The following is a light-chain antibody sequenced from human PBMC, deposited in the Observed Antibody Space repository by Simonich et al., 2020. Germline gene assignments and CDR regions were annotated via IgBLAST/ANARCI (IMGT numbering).Light chain of an antibody. J-gene: IGKJ1*01. CDR1: QSVLYSSNNKNY. Sequence: DIVMTQSPDSLAVSLGERATINCKSSQSVLYSSNNKNYLAWYQQKPGQPPKLLIYWASTRESGVPDRFGGSGSGTDFTLTISSLQAEDVAVYYGQQFNSYPRTFGQGTKVEIK. CDR3: QQFNSYPRT. V-gene: IGKV4-1*01. CDR2: WAS.